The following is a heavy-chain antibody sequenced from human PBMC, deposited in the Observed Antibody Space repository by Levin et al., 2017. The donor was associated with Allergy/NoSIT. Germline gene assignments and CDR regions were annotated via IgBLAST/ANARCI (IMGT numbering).Heavy chain of an antibody. CDR3: AKGGRWPAVDANWFDP. J-gene: IGHJ5*02. V-gene: IGHV3-23*01. CDR2: ISGSGGST. D-gene: IGHD4-23*01. Sequence: GGSLRLSCAASGFTFSSYAMSWVRQAPGKGLEWVSAISGSGGSTYYADSVKGRFTISRDNSKNTLYLQMNSLRAEDTAVYYCAKGGRWPAVDANWFDPWGQGTLVTVSS. CDR1: GFTFSSYA.